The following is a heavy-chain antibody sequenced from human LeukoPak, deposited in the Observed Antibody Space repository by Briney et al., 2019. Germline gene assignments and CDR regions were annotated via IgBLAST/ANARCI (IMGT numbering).Heavy chain of an antibody. D-gene: IGHD6-6*01. V-gene: IGHV4-38-2*02. CDR1: GYSISSGYY. CDR2: IYHSGST. CDR3: ARGVYSSSSRQELDY. Sequence: PSETLSLTCTVSGYSISSGYYWGWIRQPPGKGLEWIGSIYHSGSTYYNPSLKSRVTISVDTSKNQFSLKLSSVTAADTAVYYCARGVYSSSSRQELDYWGQGTLVTVSS. J-gene: IGHJ4*02.